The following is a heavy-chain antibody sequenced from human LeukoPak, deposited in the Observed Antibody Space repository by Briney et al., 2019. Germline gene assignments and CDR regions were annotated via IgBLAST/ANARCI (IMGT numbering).Heavy chain of an antibody. CDR1: GGSISSGSYY. V-gene: IGHV4-61*02. CDR3: ARECYSNYGYYMDV. Sequence: PSETLSHTCTVSGGSISSGSYYWSWIRQPAGKGLEWIGRIYTSGSTNYNPSLKSRVTISVDTSKNQFSLKLSSVTAADTAVYYCARECYSNYGYYMDVWGKGTTVTVSS. D-gene: IGHD4-11*01. J-gene: IGHJ6*03. CDR2: IYTSGST.